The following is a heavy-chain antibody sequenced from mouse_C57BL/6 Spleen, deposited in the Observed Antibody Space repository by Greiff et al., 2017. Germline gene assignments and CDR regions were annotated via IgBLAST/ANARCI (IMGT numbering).Heavy chain of an antibody. Sequence: EVQLQESGPGLVKPSQSLSLTCSVTGYSITSGYYWNWIRQFPGNKLEWMGYISYDGSNNYNPSLTNRISITRDTSKNRFFLKLHSVTTEDTATYYCAGHYYFKHGGAMDYWGQGTSVTGSS. J-gene: IGHJ4*01. CDR2: ISYDGSN. D-gene: IGHD2-1*01. CDR1: GYSITSGYY. V-gene: IGHV3-6*01. CDR3: AGHYYFKHGGAMDY.